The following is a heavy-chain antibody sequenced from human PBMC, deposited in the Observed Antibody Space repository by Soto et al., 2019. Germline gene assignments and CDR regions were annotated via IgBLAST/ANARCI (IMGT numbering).Heavy chain of an antibody. Sequence: QVQLVQSGAEVKKPGASVKVSCKASGYTFTGYGMSWVRQAPGQRLEWMGWINGGNGGTEYSESFQDRVTFTRDTSATTVYMELNSLRSEDTAVYYCARDRGNGYNYNWFDPWGQGTLVTVSS. V-gene: IGHV1-3*01. D-gene: IGHD5-12*01. J-gene: IGHJ5*02. CDR1: GYTFTGYG. CDR3: ARDRGNGYNYNWFDP. CDR2: INGGNGGT.